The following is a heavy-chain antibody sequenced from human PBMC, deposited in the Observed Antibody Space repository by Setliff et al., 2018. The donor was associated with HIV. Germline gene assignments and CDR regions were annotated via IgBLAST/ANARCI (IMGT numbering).Heavy chain of an antibody. CDR3: ARQVSGWDAFDI. J-gene: IGHJ3*02. D-gene: IGHD3-10*01. Sequence: SETLSLTCTVSGGSISSYCWNWIRQSPGRGLEWIGFIFSSGSTKYNPSLQSRVTMSIDTSKNQFSLKLTSVTAADTAVYYCARQVSGWDAFDIWGRGTVVTVSS. CDR2: IFSSGST. V-gene: IGHV4-59*08. CDR1: GGSISSYC.